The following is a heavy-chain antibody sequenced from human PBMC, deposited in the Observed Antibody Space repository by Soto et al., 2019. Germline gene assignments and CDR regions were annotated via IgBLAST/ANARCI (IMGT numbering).Heavy chain of an antibody. J-gene: IGHJ6*02. CDR3: ERQGRGGRHGVGEV. V-gene: IGHV4-59*08. CDR1: GVSIRSYY. D-gene: IGHD4-17*01. CDR2: VSPIWGS. Sequence: SETLSLTCTVSGVSIRSYYRGWIRQPPGKEMEWIGYVSPIWGSAYNPSLQSRVAISLDTSKSRFSLALNSVTATDTAVYCCERQGRGGRHGVGEVGGQGTTATVSS.